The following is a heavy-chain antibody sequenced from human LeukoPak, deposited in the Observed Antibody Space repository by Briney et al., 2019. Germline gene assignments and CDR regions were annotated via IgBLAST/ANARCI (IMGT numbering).Heavy chain of an antibody. Sequence: SETLSLTCTVSGGSISSYYWSWIRQPPGKGLERIGYIYYSGSTNYNPSLKSRVTISVDTSKNQFSLKLSSVTAADTAVYYCARGPDDYGDYGRHPDFDYWGQGTLVTVSS. D-gene: IGHD4-17*01. CDR2: IYYSGST. CDR1: GGSISSYY. CDR3: ARGPDDYGDYGRHPDFDY. V-gene: IGHV4-59*01. J-gene: IGHJ4*02.